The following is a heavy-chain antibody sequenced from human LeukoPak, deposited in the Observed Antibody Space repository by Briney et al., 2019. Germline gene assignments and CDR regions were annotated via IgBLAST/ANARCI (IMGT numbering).Heavy chain of an antibody. CDR3: ARDYYYVSSGYSPFDF. J-gene: IGHJ4*02. Sequence: SVKVSCKVSGGTFSSYAINWVRQAPGQGLEWMGGIIPIFGTANYAQKFQGRVTITADTSTTTAYMELSSLRPDDTAVYYCARDYYYVSSGYSPFDFWGQGTLVTVSS. V-gene: IGHV1-69*06. D-gene: IGHD3-22*01. CDR2: IIPIFGTA. CDR1: GGTFSSYA.